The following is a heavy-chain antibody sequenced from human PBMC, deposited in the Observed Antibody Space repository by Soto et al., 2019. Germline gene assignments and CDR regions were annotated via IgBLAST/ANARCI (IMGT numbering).Heavy chain of an antibody. CDR3: ARVAYCGGDCYRGFDP. CDR2: IYHSGST. D-gene: IGHD2-21*02. J-gene: IGHJ5*02. CDR1: GGSISSGGYS. Sequence: QLQLQESGSGLVKPSQTLSLTCAVSGGSISSGGYSWSWIRQPPVKGLEWIGYIYHSGSTYYNPSLKSRVTISVDRSKKQFSLKLSSVTAADTAVYYCARVAYCGGDCYRGFDPWGQGTLVTVSS. V-gene: IGHV4-30-2*01.